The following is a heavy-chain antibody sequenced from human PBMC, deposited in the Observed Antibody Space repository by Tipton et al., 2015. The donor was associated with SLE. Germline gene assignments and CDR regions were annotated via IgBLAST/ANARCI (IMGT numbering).Heavy chain of an antibody. CDR2: IYYSGST. V-gene: IGHV4-38-2*02. CDR3: ARVGEPNHYDFWSGYHYWYFDL. J-gene: IGHJ2*01. D-gene: IGHD3-3*01. Sequence: LRLSCTVSGYSISSGYYWGWIRQPPGKGLEWIGSIYYSGSTYYNPSLKSRVTISVDTSKNQFSLKLSSVTAADTAVYYCARVGEPNHYDFWSGYHYWYFDLWGRGTLVTVSS. CDR1: GYSISSGYY.